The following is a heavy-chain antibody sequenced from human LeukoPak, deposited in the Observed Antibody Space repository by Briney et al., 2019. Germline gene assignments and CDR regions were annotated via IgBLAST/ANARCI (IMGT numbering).Heavy chain of an antibody. V-gene: IGHV4-4*07. Sequence: SETLSLTCTVSGGSVSTYYWSWIRQSAGKGLEWIGHISTSGSTTYNPSFKSRVTMSVDTSKNQFSLKLSSVTAADTAVYYCAREATIVGATIIWGQGTLVTVSS. D-gene: IGHD1-26*01. J-gene: IGHJ4*02. CDR3: AREATIVGATII. CDR1: GGSVSTYY. CDR2: ISTSGST.